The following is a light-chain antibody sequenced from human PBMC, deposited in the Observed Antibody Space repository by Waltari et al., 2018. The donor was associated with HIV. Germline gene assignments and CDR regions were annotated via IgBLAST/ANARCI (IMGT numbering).Light chain of an antibody. Sequence: QSVLTQPPSVSAAPGEKVTFSCSASNSNIGNGYVSWYQHLPGAAPKLLIYDNNKRPSGIPDRFSGSKSGTSATLDITGLQTGDEADYYCGTWDRTLSGGVFGGGTKLTVL. CDR3: GTWDRTLSGGV. J-gene: IGLJ3*02. CDR2: DNN. CDR1: NSNIGNGY. V-gene: IGLV1-51*01.